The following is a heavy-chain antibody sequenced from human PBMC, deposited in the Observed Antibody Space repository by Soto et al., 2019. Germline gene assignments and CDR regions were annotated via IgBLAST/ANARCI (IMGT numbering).Heavy chain of an antibody. CDR2: VLYDGSKK. CDR3: VQDFALMGEY. J-gene: IGHJ4*02. D-gene: IGHD3-16*01. Sequence: QGHLVESGGGVVQPGTSLRLSCRASGFKVSDYGMDWVRQAPGKGLEWVSRVLYDGSKKYYADSVKGRFTISRDNPRNTPYLQMDSLRAEDTGVYYCVQDFALMGEYWGQGTPVTVSS. V-gene: IGHV3-30*18. CDR1: GFKVSDYG.